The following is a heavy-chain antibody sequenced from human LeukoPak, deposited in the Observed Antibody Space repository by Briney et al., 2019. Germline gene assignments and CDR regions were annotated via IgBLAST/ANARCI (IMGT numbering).Heavy chain of an antibody. V-gene: IGHV1-18*01. Sequence: ASVKVSCKASGYTFTSYGISWVRQAPGQGLEWTGWISAYNGNTNYAQKLQGRVTMTTDTSTSTAYMELRSLRSDDTAVYYCARDIYPAYCGGGCYAICYFDYWGQGTLVTVSS. CDR2: ISAYNGNT. J-gene: IGHJ4*02. D-gene: IGHD2-21*02. CDR3: ARDIYPAYCGGGCYAICYFDY. CDR1: GYTFTSYG.